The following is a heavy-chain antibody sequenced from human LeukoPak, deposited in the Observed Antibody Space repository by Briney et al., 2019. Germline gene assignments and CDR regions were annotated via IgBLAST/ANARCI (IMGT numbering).Heavy chain of an antibody. CDR2: ISAYNGNT. CDR3: ARGVGQTTGTTGGYYFDF. CDR1: GYTFTNYL. V-gene: IGHV1-18*01. Sequence: ASVTVSCKASGYTFTNYLITWVRQAPGQGLEWVGWISAYNGNTNYAQTFQGRVTMTNDTSTTTAYMELRSLRSDDTAVYYCARGVGQTTGTTGGYYFDFWGQGTLVTVSS. D-gene: IGHD1-1*01. J-gene: IGHJ4*02.